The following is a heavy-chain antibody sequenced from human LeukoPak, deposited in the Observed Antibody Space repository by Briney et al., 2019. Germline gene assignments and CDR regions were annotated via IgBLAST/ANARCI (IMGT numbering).Heavy chain of an antibody. V-gene: IGHV4-59*08. D-gene: IGHD1-1*01. CDR1: GGSISRNY. Sequence: SETLSLTCTVSGGSISRNYWNWIRQPPGKGLEWIGYIYYSGSTNYNPSLKSRVTISVDTSKNQFSLKLSSVTAADTAVYYCARHSTASGYLNYFDYWGQGTLVTVSS. J-gene: IGHJ4*02. CDR3: ARHSTASGYLNYFDY. CDR2: IYYSGST.